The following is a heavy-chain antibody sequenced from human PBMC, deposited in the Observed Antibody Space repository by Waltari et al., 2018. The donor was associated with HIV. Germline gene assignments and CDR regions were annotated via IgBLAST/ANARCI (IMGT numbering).Heavy chain of an antibody. CDR2: IKSNTDGGTT. D-gene: IGHD3-16*01. J-gene: IGHJ4*02. Sequence: EVLLVESGGGLGKPGGFLRLSCAASCLTFGVDWMSWVRQAPGKGLEWVGRIKSNTDGGTTDYAAPVKGRFTISRDDSKTTLYLEMNSLKTEDTAVYYCTTVGGGTRDYWGQGTLITVSS. CDR3: TTVGGGTRDY. V-gene: IGHV3-15*01. CDR1: CLTFGVDW.